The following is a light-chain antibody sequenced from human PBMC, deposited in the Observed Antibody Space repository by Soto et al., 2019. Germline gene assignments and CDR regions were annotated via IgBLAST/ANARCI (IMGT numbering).Light chain of an antibody. J-gene: IGLJ1*01. CDR3: SSYRSSSTLYV. CDR1: STDFVSYNR. Sequence: QSVLTQPPSVSGSPGQSVTISCTGTSTDFVSYNRVSWYQQPPGTAPKLIIYEASNRPSGVPDRFSGSKSGNTASLTISGLQPEDEADYYCSSYRSSSTLYVFGTGTKVTVL. CDR2: EAS. V-gene: IGLV2-18*02.